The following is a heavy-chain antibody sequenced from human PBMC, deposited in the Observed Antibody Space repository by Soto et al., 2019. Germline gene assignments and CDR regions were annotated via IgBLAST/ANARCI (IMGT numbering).Heavy chain of an antibody. CDR3: ARGRGYSGDDHYYYFDMDV. V-gene: IGHV1-69*13. Sequence: GASMKVSCKASGGTFSSYAISWVRQAPGQGLEWMGGIIPIFGTANYAQKFQGRVTITADESTSTAYMELSSLRSEDTAVYYCARGRGYSGDDHYYYFDMDVWGQGTTVTVSS. D-gene: IGHD5-12*01. CDR2: IIPIFGTA. CDR1: GGTFSSYA. J-gene: IGHJ6*02.